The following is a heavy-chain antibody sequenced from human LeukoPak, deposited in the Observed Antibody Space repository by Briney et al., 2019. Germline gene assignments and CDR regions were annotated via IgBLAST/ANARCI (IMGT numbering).Heavy chain of an antibody. J-gene: IGHJ4*02. CDR3: ARETPEYD. V-gene: IGHV3-48*02. D-gene: IGHD6-6*01. Sequence: GGSLRLSCAASGFTFSSYSMNWVRQAPGKGLEWVAYISSSGLTIYYADSVKGRFTISRDKAKNSVYLKMNSLRDEDTAVYYCARETPEYDWGQGTLVTVSS. CDR2: ISSSGLTI. CDR1: GFTFSSYS.